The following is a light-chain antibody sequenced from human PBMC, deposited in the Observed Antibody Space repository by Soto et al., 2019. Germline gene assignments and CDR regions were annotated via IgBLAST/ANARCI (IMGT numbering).Light chain of an antibody. V-gene: IGKV3-20*01. Sequence: EIVLTQSPGTLSLSPGERGTLSCRASQSVSTGQIAWYQQKPGQAPRLLMYGVSSRAAGIPGRFSGSWSGTDFTLTISSLEPEDFAVYYCQQYGRLPFTFGPGTKVDIK. CDR1: QSVSTGQ. CDR2: GVS. J-gene: IGKJ3*01. CDR3: QQYGRLPFT.